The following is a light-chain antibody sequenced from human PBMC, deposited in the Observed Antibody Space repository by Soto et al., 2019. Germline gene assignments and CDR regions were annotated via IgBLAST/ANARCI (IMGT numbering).Light chain of an antibody. V-gene: IGKV3-20*01. Sequence: EIVLTQSPGTLSLSPEERATLSCRASQSVSSSYLAWYQQKPGQAPRLLIYGASSRATGIPDRFSGSGSGTDFTLTISRLEPEDFSVYYCHQYGSSPTFTFGPAPNVDIK. CDR2: GAS. J-gene: IGKJ3*01. CDR3: HQYGSSPTFT. CDR1: QSVSSSY.